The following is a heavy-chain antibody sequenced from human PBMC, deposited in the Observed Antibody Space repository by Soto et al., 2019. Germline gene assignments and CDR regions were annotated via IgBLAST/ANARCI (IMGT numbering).Heavy chain of an antibody. J-gene: IGHJ5*02. CDR1: GGSFSGYY. Sequence: HPSETLSLTCAVYGGSFSGYYWSWIRQPPGKGLEWVSAISGSGGSTYYADSVKGRFTISRDNSKNTLYLQMNSLRAEDTAVYYCANLERPDYDYIWGSYRYENWFDPWGQGTLVTVSS. CDR3: ANLERPDYDYIWGSYRYENWFDP. D-gene: IGHD3-16*02. CDR2: ISGSGGST. V-gene: IGHV3-23*01.